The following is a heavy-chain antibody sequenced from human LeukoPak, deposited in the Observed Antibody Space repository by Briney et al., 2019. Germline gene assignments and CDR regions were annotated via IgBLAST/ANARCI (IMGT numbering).Heavy chain of an antibody. CDR2: IYYSGST. J-gene: IGHJ5*02. CDR3: AGRISDIVVVPAAMPGWFDP. CDR1: GGSISSSSYY. Sequence: PSETLSLTCTVSGGSISSSSYYWGWIRQPPGKGLEWIGSIYYSGSTYYNPSLKSRVTISVDTSKNQFSLKLSSVTAADTAVYYCAGRISDIVVVPAAMPGWFDPWGQGTLVTVSS. V-gene: IGHV4-39*01. D-gene: IGHD2-2*01.